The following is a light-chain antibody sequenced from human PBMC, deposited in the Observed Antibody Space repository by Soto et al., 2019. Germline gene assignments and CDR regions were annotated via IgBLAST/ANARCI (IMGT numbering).Light chain of an antibody. J-gene: IGKJ4*01. CDR1: QGISNS. CDR2: GVS. Sequence: EILMTQSPATVSVSPGERATLSCRASQGISNSLAWYQQKPGQAPRLLIYGVSTRATGIPARFSGSGSGTEFTLTISSLQSEDFAVYYCQQYNNWPSLTFGGGTKVDIK. V-gene: IGKV3-15*01. CDR3: QQYNNWPSLT.